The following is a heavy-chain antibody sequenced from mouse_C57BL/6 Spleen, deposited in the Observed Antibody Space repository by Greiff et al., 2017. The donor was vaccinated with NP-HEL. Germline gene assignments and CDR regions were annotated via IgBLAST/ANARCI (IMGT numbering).Heavy chain of an antibody. CDR3: AREGDGPYWYFDD. CDR1: GFNIQNTY. Sequence: VQLQQSVAELVRPGASVKLSCTASGFNIQNTYMHWVKQRPEQGLVWIGRFDPANGNTKYAPKLQGKAPITADTSSNTAYLQLSSMTSENTAIYYCAREGDGPYWYFDDWGTGTTVTVSS. D-gene: IGHD2-3*01. CDR2: FDPANGNT. V-gene: IGHV14-3*01. J-gene: IGHJ1*03.